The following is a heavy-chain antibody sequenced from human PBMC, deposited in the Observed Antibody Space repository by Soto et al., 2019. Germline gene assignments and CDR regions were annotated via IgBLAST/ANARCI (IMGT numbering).Heavy chain of an antibody. J-gene: IGHJ4*02. CDR2: ISYDGGET. D-gene: IGHD5-12*01. CDR1: GFIFSNNG. V-gene: IGHV3-30*03. Sequence: SLRLSCAGSGFIFSNNGMHWVRQAPGKGLEWVAFISYDGGETFYADSVKGRFTISRDNSKSTLFLHMNSLKKEDTAVYYCAITSVADASLDYWGQGTLVTVSS. CDR3: AITSVADASLDY.